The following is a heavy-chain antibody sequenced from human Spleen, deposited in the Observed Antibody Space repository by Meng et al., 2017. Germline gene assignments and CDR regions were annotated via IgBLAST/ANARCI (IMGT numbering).Heavy chain of an antibody. CDR3: ENALGPYSSSWYWYCDV. J-gene: IGHJ2*01. CDR1: GFIFSNFV. D-gene: IGHD6-13*01. CDR2: ISGSGDNT. Sequence: GGSLRLSCETSGFIFSNFVINWVRQAPGKGLEWVSAISGSGDNTHYADSVKGRFTISRDNSKNTLYLQMNSLRAEDTAVYYCENALGPYSSSWYWYCDVWGHGTLVTVSS. V-gene: IGHV3-23*01.